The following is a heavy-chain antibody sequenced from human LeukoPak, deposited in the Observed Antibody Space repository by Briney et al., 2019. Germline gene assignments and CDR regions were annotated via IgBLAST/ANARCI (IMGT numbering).Heavy chain of an antibody. Sequence: ASVKVSCKASGYTFTGYYMHWVRQAPGQGLEWMGWINPNSGGTNYAQKFQGRVTMTRDTSTSTVYMELSSLRSEDTAVYYCARGDGYRIFDYWGQGTLVTVSS. CDR1: GYTFTGYY. D-gene: IGHD5-24*01. CDR3: ARGDGYRIFDY. CDR2: INPNSGGT. V-gene: IGHV1-2*02. J-gene: IGHJ4*02.